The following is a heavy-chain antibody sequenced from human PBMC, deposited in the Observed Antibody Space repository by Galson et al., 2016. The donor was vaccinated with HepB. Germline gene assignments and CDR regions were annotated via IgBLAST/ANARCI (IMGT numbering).Heavy chain of an antibody. CDR3: VEGVSLRN. CDR1: GDSVSRNTAA. J-gene: IGHJ2*01. Sequence: CAISGDSVSRNTAAWNWIRQSPSRGLEWLGRTYFRSKWYSDYGVAVNGRITISPDTAKNQFSLHLTSVTPDDTGIYYCVEGVSLRNWGRGTPVTVSS. CDR2: TYFRSKWYS. V-gene: IGHV6-1*01.